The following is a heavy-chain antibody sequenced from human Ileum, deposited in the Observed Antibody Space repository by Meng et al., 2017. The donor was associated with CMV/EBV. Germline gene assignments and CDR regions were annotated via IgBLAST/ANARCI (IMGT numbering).Heavy chain of an antibody. J-gene: IGHJ5*02. D-gene: IGHD3-10*01. CDR1: GYTFTGYY. CDR3: ARRGLWFGDGFDP. V-gene: IGHV1-2*02. CDR2: INPNSGGT. Sequence: ASVKVSCKTSGYTFTGYYMHWVRQAPGQGLEWMGWINPNSGGTNFAQKFQGRVTVTRDTSISTAYMELSRLRSDDTAVYYCARRGLWFGDGFDPWGQGTLVTVSS.